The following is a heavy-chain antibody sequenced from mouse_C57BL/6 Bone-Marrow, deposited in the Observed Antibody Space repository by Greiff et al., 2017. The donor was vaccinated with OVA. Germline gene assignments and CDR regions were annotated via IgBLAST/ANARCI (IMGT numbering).Heavy chain of an antibody. V-gene: IGHV1-81*01. CDR1: GYTFTSYG. J-gene: IGHJ4*01. D-gene: IGHD2-5*01. CDR2: IYPRSGNT. CDR3: AREGYSNFYYAMDY. Sequence: VKLVESGAELARPGASVKLSCKASGYTFTSYGISWVKQRTGQGLEWIGEIYPRSGNTYYNEKFKGKATLTADKSSSTAYMELRSLTSEDSAVYFCAREGYSNFYYAMDYWGQGTSVTVSS.